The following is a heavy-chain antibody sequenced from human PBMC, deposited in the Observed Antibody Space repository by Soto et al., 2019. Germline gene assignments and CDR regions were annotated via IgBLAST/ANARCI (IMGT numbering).Heavy chain of an antibody. CDR3: ARAVLPATAPFDY. D-gene: IGHD2-2*01. J-gene: IGHJ4*02. Sequence: PSETLSLTCTVSGGSISSYYWSWIRQPPGKGLEWIGYIYYSGSTNYNPSLQSRVTISVDTSKNQFSLKLSSVTAADTAVYYCARAVLPATAPFDYWGQGTLVTSPQ. CDR2: IYYSGST. V-gene: IGHV4-59*01. CDR1: GGSISSYY.